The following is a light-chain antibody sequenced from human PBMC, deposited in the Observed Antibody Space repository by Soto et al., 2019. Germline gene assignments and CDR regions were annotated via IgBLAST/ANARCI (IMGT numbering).Light chain of an antibody. CDR3: QQYNNWPRT. CDR2: GAS. Sequence: EIVMTQSPATLSVSPGERATLSCRASQSVSSNLDWYQQKPGQAPRLLIYGASTRATGIPARFSGSGSGTEFTLTISSLQSEDFAVYYCQQYNNWPRTFGQGTKVDIK. CDR1: QSVSSN. J-gene: IGKJ1*01. V-gene: IGKV3-15*01.